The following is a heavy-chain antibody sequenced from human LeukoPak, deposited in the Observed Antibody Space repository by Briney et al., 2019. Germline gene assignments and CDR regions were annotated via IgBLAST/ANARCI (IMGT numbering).Heavy chain of an antibody. CDR2: ISSSGSTI. CDR3: ARVSDSKNYYYYYMDV. D-gene: IGHD2-15*01. CDR1: GFTFSSYS. J-gene: IGHJ6*03. Sequence: GGSLRLSCAASGFTFSSYSMNWVRQAPGKGLEWVSYISSSGSTIYYADSVKGRFTISRDSAKNSLYLQMNSLRAEDTAVYYCARVSDSKNYYYYYMDVWGKGTTVTVSS. V-gene: IGHV3-48*04.